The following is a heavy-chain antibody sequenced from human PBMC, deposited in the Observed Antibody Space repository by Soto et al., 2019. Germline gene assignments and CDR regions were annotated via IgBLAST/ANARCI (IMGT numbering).Heavy chain of an antibody. CDR3: VRRVSGNDES. D-gene: IGHD1-1*01. Sequence: EVQLAESGGGMVQPGGSLSLSCVASGFTFSSYDMHWVRQAPGKGLEYVSSISSHGGTTYYGNSVKGRFTISRDNSKNTLYLQMGSLRAEDMAVYYCVRRVSGNDESWCQGTLVTVSS. CDR2: ISSHGGTT. V-gene: IGHV3-64*01. J-gene: IGHJ5*02. CDR1: GFTFSSYD.